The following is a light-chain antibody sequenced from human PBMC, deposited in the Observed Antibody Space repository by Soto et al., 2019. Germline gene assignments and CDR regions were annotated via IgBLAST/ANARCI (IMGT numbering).Light chain of an antibody. J-gene: IGKJ1*01. Sequence: ETARTQSPATRSVSPQDRDTPSCSASQTINNNLAWYQQKPGQAPRLLIYGASRRTTGVPARFSGSGSGTEFTLTISSLQSEDFAVDYCQHYNNGPRFGQGTKVDVK. CDR2: GAS. CDR1: QTINNN. CDR3: QHYNNGPR. V-gene: IGKV3-15*01.